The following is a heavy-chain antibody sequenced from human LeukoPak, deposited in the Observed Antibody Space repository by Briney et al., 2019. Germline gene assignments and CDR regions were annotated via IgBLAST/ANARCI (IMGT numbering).Heavy chain of an antibody. Sequence: SVKVSCKASGGTFSSYAISWVRQAPGQGLEWMGGIIPIFGTANYAQKFQGRVTTTADESTSTAYMELSSLRSEDTAVYYCARGIAVAGSYYFDYWGQGTLVTVSS. CDR1: GGTFSSYA. J-gene: IGHJ4*02. CDR2: IIPIFGTA. D-gene: IGHD6-19*01. CDR3: ARGIAVAGSYYFDY. V-gene: IGHV1-69*13.